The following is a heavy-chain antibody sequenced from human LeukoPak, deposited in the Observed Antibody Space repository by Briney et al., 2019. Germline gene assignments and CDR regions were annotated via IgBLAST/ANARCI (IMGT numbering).Heavy chain of an antibody. V-gene: IGHV3-30-3*01. Sequence: PGGSLRLSCAASGFTFSIYPMHWVRQAPDKGLEWVAVMSSDGSNKYYADSLKGRFTISRDNSKNTLYLQMNSLRPEDTALYYCAREQWGTYYFDYWGQGTLVTVYS. D-gene: IGHD3-16*01. CDR1: GFTFSIYP. CDR3: AREQWGTYYFDY. CDR2: MSSDGSNK. J-gene: IGHJ4*02.